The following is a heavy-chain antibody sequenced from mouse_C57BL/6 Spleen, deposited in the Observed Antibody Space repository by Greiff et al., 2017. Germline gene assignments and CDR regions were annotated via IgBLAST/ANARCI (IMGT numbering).Heavy chain of an antibody. CDR2: IDPSDSYT. CDR1: GYTFTSYW. CDR3: ARGDYAGGFAY. J-gene: IGHJ3*01. V-gene: IGHV1-69*01. Sequence: VQLQQSGAELVMPGASVKLSCKASGYTFTSYWMHWVKQRPGQGLEWIGEIDPSDSYTNYNQKFKGKFTLTVDKSSSTAYMQLSSLTSEDSAGYYCARGDYAGGFAYWGQGTLVTVSA. D-gene: IGHD2-4*01.